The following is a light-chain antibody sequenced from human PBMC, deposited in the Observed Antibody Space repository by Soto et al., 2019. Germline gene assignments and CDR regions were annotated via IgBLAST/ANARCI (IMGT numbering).Light chain of an antibody. CDR1: SSDIGAYDY. J-gene: IGLJ1*01. Sequence: QSALTQPASLSGSPGQSITISCTGTSSDIGAYDYVSWFQQHPGKAPKLMISEVNNRPSGVSNRFSGSKSGNTAYLTISGLQVEDEAEYYCSSYAGSNNFYVFGTGTKLTVL. V-gene: IGLV2-14*01. CDR2: EVN. CDR3: SSYAGSNNFYV.